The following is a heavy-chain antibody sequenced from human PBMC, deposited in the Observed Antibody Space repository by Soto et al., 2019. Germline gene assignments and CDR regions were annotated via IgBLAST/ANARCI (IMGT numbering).Heavy chain of an antibody. CDR2: IWYDGSNK. V-gene: IGHV3-33*01. D-gene: IGHD3-10*01. CDR1: GFTFSSYG. Sequence: QVQLVESGGGVVQPGRSLRLSCAASGFTFSSYGMHWVRQAPGKGLEWVAVIWYDGSNKYYADSVRGRFTISRDNSKNTLYLQMSSLRADDSAVYYCARGSRDSYPGSRIFDLWGRGTRVTVSS. CDR3: ARGSRDSYPGSRIFDL. J-gene: IGHJ4*02.